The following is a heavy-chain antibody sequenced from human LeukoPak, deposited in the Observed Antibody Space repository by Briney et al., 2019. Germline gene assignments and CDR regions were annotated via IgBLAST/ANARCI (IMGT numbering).Heavy chain of an antibody. CDR1: GGSISSGGYY. Sequence: SETLSLTCTVSGGSISSGGYYWSWIRQHPGKGLEWIGYIYYSGSTYYNPSLKSRVTISVDTSKNQFSLKLSSVTAADTAVYYCARDHHYGSGSYYTAWFVPWGQGTLVTVSS. CDR3: ARDHHYGSGSYYTAWFVP. D-gene: IGHD3-10*01. V-gene: IGHV4-31*03. J-gene: IGHJ5*02. CDR2: IYYSGST.